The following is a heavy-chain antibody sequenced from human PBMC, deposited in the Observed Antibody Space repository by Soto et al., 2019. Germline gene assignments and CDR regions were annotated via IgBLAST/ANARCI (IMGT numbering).Heavy chain of an antibody. Sequence: GGSLRLSCAASGVTFSSYAMSWVRQAPGKGLEWVSAISGSGGSTYYADSVKGRFTISRDNSKNTLYLQMNSLRAEDTAVYYCAKGTYREPIAARATRFDYWGQGTLVTAPQ. CDR1: GVTFSSYA. J-gene: IGHJ4*02. CDR2: ISGSGGST. CDR3: AKGTYREPIAARATRFDY. V-gene: IGHV3-23*01. D-gene: IGHD6-6*01.